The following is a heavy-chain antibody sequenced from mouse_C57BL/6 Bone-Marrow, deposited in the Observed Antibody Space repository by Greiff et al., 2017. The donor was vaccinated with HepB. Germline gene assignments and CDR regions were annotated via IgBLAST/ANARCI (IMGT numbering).Heavy chain of an antibody. V-gene: IGHV5-9-1*02. Sequence: EVMLVESGEGLVKPGGSLKLSCAASGFTFSSYAMSWVRQTPEKRLEWVAYISSGGDYIYYADTVKGRFTISRDNARNTLYLQMSSLKSEDTAMYYCTRDGGPYYIDYWGQGTTLTVSS. CDR2: ISSGGDYI. CDR1: GFTFSSYA. J-gene: IGHJ2*01. D-gene: IGHD2-3*01. CDR3: TRDGGPYYIDY.